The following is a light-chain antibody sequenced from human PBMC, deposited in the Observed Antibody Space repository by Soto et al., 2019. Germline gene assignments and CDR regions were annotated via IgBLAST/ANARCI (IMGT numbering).Light chain of an antibody. CDR2: WAS. J-gene: IGKJ3*01. Sequence: DIGMPQSPDSLAVSLGERATINCKSSQSVLYSSNNKNYLTWYQQKPGQPPKLLIYWASTRESGVPDRFSGSGSGTDFTLTISSLQAEDVAVYYCQQYYSTPFTFGPGTKVDIK. V-gene: IGKV4-1*01. CDR3: QQYYSTPFT. CDR1: QSVLYSSNNKNY.